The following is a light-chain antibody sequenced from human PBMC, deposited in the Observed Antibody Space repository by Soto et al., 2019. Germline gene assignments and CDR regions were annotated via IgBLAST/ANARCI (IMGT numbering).Light chain of an antibody. CDR3: NSYASGSAHVV. CDR2: DVN. Sequence: QSVLTQPASVSGSPGQSFTLSCTGTSSDIGGYDYVSWYQRHPGKAPKLIIYDVNNRPSGVSNRFSGSKSSNTASLTISGLQAEDEDDYYCNSYASGSAHVVFGGGTKVTVL. CDR1: SSDIGGYDY. V-gene: IGLV2-14*01. J-gene: IGLJ2*01.